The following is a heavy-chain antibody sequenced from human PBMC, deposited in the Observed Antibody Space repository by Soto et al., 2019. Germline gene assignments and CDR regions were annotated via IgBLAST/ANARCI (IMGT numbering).Heavy chain of an antibody. CDR2: INPSGGST. J-gene: IGHJ6*02. CDR3: ARVPKSAAGTLDYYYGMDV. Sequence: ASVKVSCKASGYTFTSYYMHWVRQAPGQGLEWMGIINPSGGSTSYAQKFQGRVTMARDTSTSTVHMELSSLRSEDTAVYYCARVPKSAAGTLDYYYGMDVWGQGTTVTVSS. V-gene: IGHV1-46*01. CDR1: GYTFTSYY. D-gene: IGHD6-13*01.